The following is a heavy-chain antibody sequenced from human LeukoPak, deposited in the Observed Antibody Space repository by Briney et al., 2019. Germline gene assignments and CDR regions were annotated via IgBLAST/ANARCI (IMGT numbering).Heavy chain of an antibody. Sequence: SVKVSCKASGGTFSSYAISWVRQAPGQGLEWMGRIIPILGIANYAQKFQGRVTITADKSTSTAYMELSSLRSEDTAVCYCARDRGSVDTAMVPGGYWGQGTLVTVPS. J-gene: IGHJ1*01. V-gene: IGHV1-69*04. D-gene: IGHD5-18*01. CDR3: ARDRGSVDTAMVPGGY. CDR1: GGTFSSYA. CDR2: IIPILGIA.